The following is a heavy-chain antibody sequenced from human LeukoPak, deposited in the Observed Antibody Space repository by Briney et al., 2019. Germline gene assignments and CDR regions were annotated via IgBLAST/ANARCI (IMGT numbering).Heavy chain of an antibody. D-gene: IGHD4-17*01. CDR1: GFTFDDYA. V-gene: IGHV3-43*02. CDR3: AKPQGVYGDSLHY. J-gene: IGHJ4*02. Sequence: QPGGSLRLSCAASGFTFDDYAMHWVRQAPGQGLEWVSLISGDGGSTYYADSVKGRFTISRDNSKTSLYLQMNSLRTEGTALYYCAKPQGVYGDSLHYWGQGTLVTVSS. CDR2: ISGDGGST.